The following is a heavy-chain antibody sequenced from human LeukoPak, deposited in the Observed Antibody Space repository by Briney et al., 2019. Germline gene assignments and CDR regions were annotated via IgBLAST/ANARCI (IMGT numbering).Heavy chain of an antibody. CDR2: VYYSGST. Sequence: SETLSLTCTVSGGSISSYYWTWIRQAPGKGLEWIGYVYYSGSTKYNPSLTSRVTISLHTSKNQFSLKLSSVTAADTAVYYCARDGSGSSRYYFDYWGQGTLVTVSS. V-gene: IGHV4-59*12. D-gene: IGHD3-10*01. J-gene: IGHJ4*02. CDR3: ARDGSGSSRYYFDY. CDR1: GGSISSYY.